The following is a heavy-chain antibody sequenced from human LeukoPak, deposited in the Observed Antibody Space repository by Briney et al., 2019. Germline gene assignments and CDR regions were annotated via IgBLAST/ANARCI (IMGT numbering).Heavy chain of an antibody. CDR1: GFTFSSYA. V-gene: IGHV3-23*01. D-gene: IGHD6-6*01. J-gene: IGHJ4*02. CDR3: AKDGLALYSSSSAVDY. Sequence: GGSLRLSCAASGFTFSSYAMSWVRQAPGKGLEWVSAISGSGGSTYYADSVKGRFTISRDNSKNTLYLQMNSLRAEDTAVYYCAKDGLALYSSSSAVDYWGQGTLVTVSS. CDR2: ISGSGGST.